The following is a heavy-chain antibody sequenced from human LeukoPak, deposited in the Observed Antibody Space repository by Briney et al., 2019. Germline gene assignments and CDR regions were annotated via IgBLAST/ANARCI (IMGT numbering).Heavy chain of an antibody. J-gene: IGHJ2*01. CDR3: AIALYSSSYWYFDL. Sequence: SETLSLTCTVSGGSISSYYWSWIRQPAGKGLEWIGRIYTSGSTNYNPSLKSRVTMSVDTSKNQFSLKLSSVTAADTAAYYCAIALYSSSYWYFDLWGRGTLVTVSS. CDR1: GGSISSYY. D-gene: IGHD6-13*01. V-gene: IGHV4-4*07. CDR2: IYTSGST.